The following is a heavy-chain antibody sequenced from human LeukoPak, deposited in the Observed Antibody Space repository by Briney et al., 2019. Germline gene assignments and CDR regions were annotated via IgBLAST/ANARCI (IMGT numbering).Heavy chain of an antibody. CDR3: ARLALRMGNAFDI. CDR2: IYTSGST. CDR1: GVSISSGSYY. Sequence: SETLSLTCTVAGVSISSGSYYWSWIRQPAGKGLEWIGRIYTSGSTNYNPSLKSRVTISVDTSKNQFSLKLSSVTAADTAVYYCARLALRMGNAFDIWGQGTMVTVSS. J-gene: IGHJ3*02. D-gene: IGHD3-16*01. V-gene: IGHV4-61*02.